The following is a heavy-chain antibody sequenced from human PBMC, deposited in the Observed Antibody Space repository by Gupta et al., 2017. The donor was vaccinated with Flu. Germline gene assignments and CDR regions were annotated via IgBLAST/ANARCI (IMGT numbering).Heavy chain of an antibody. CDR3: ARGRVGATFSGFYMDG. V-gene: IGHV1-2*06. D-gene: IGHD1-26*01. CDR2: INPYSGGT. J-gene: IGHJ6*03. CDR1: GYIFTGYS. Sequence: QVQLVQSGAEVKKPGASVKVSCQASGYIFTGYSMHWMRQAPGQGLEWIGRINPYSGGTKYARKLLGRVTMTSETSISTAYMELSSLRSDDTAVYYCARGRVGATFSGFYMDGWGKGTTV.